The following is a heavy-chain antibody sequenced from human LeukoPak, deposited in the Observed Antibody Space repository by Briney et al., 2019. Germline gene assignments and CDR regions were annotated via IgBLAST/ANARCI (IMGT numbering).Heavy chain of an antibody. CDR3: ARDSFAFTMVRGVIASVDY. J-gene: IGHJ4*02. V-gene: IGHV4-39*07. Sequence: SETLSLTCTVSGGSISSSSYYWGWIRQPLGKGLEWIGSIYYSGSTYYNPSLKSRVTISVDTSENQFSLKLSSVTAADTAVYYCARDSFAFTMVRGVIASVDYWGQGTLVTVSS. D-gene: IGHD3-10*01. CDR1: GGSISSSSYY. CDR2: IYYSGST.